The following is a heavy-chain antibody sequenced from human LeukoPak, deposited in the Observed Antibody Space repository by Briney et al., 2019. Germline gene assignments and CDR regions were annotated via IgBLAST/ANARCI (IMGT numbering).Heavy chain of an antibody. CDR1: GFTFSSYE. CDR3: ARVGALSSSWLLY. Sequence: GGSLRLSCAASGFTFSSYEMNWVRQAPGKGLEWVSSISRSATTICYADSVKGRFTISRDNAKNSLYLQMNSLRAEDTAVYFCARVGALSSSWLLYWGQGTLVTVSS. D-gene: IGHD6-13*01. CDR2: ISRSATTI. J-gene: IGHJ4*02. V-gene: IGHV3-48*03.